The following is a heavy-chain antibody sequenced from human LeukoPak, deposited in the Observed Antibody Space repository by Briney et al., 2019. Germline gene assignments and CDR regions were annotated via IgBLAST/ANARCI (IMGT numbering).Heavy chain of an antibody. CDR1: GGSISSGSYY. J-gene: IGHJ4*02. CDR2: IYTSGST. CDR3: ASQSYGSSVAY. D-gene: IGHD6-13*01. Sequence: SEILSLTCTVSGGSISSGSYYWSWIRQPAGKGLEWIGRIYTSGSTNYNPSLKSRVTISVDTSKNQFSLKLTSVTAADTAVYYCASQSYGSSVAYWGQGTLVTVSS. V-gene: IGHV4-61*02.